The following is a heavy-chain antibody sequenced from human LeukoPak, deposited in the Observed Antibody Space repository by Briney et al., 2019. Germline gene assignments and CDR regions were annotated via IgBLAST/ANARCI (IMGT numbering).Heavy chain of an antibody. V-gene: IGHV4-61*02. J-gene: IGHJ4*02. CDR1: GGSISSGSYY. CDR3: ATRPMYTGGRHPTEFDY. D-gene: IGHD2-8*02. Sequence: SGTLSLTCTVSGGSISSGSYYWSWIRQPAGKGLEWIGRIYTSGSTNYNPSLKSRVTISVDTSKNQFSLKLSSVTAADTAVYYCATRPMYTGGRHPTEFDYWGQGTLVTVSS. CDR2: IYTSGST.